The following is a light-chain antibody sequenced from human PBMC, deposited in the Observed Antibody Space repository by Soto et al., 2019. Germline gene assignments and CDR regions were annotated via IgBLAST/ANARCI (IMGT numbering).Light chain of an antibody. CDR3: QQRTNLPPWT. CDR2: DAS. CDR1: QSVSSY. Sequence: EIVLTQSPATLSLSPGERATLSCRASQSVSSYLAGYQQKPGQAPRLLIYDASTRASGIPARFSGSGSGTDFTLTIISREPEDFAVYFCQQRTNLPPWTFGQGTKVEIK. V-gene: IGKV3-11*01. J-gene: IGKJ1*01.